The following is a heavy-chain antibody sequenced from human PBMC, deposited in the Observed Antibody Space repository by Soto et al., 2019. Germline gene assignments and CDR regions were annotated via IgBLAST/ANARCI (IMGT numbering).Heavy chain of an antibody. J-gene: IGHJ6*02. CDR1: GGTFSSYA. CDR3: ARGSTSFQRYYYGMDV. D-gene: IGHD2-2*01. CDR2: IIPIFGTA. Sequence: SVKLSCKASGGTFSSYAISWVRQAPGQGLEWMGGIIPIFGTANYAQKFQGRVTITADESTSTAYMELSSLRSEDTAVYYCARGSTSFQRYYYGMDVWGQGTTVTVSS. V-gene: IGHV1-69*13.